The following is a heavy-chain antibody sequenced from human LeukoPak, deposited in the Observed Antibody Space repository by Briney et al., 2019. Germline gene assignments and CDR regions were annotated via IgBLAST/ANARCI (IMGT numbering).Heavy chain of an antibody. CDR3: ASDKVKSSYDFWSGYYTVVIDY. Sequence: ASEKVSCKAFGYIFTIYGISWVRQAPGQGLEWMGWISAYNGDTNYAQEFQDRITVTADTSTSTAYMELSSLRSEDTAVYYCASDKVKSSYDFWSGYYTVVIDYWGQGTLVTVSS. CDR1: GYIFTIYG. CDR2: ISAYNGDT. D-gene: IGHD3-3*01. J-gene: IGHJ4*02. V-gene: IGHV1-18*01.